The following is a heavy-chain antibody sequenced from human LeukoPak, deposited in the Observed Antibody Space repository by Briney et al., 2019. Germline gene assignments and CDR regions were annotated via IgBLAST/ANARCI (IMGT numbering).Heavy chain of an antibody. CDR3: ARDVNYYDSSGYYY. CDR1: GFTFSSYS. Sequence: GGSPRLSCAASGFTFSSYSMNWVRQAPGKGLEWVSSISSSSSYIYYADSVKGRFTISRDNAKNSLYLQMNSLRAEDTAVYYCARDVNYYDSSGYYYWGQGTLVTVSS. CDR2: ISSSSSYI. J-gene: IGHJ4*02. D-gene: IGHD3-22*01. V-gene: IGHV3-21*01.